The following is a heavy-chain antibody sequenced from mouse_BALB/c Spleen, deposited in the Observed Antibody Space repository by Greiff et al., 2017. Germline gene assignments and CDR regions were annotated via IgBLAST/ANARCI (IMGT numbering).Heavy chain of an antibody. J-gene: IGHJ4*01. CDR1: GYTFTSYW. CDR2: IDPSDSET. V-gene: IGHV1-69*02. CDR3: ARTTEDYYAMDY. D-gene: IGHD1-1*01. Sequence: QVQLQQSGAELVKPGAPVKLSCKASGYTFTSYWMNWVKQRPGRGLEWIGRIDPSDSETHYNQKFKDKATLTVDKSSSTAYIQLSSLTSEDSAVYYCARTTEDYYAMDYWGQGTSVTVSS.